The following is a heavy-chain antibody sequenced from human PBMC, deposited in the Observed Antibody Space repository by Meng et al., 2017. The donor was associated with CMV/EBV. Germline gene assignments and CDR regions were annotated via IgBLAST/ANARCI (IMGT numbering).Heavy chain of an antibody. V-gene: IGHV3-7*01. J-gene: IGHJ6*02. CDR2: IKQDGSEK. CDR3: ARLGELLWFGEPLLGMDV. D-gene: IGHD3-10*01. CDR1: GFTFSSYW. Sequence: GESLKISCAASGFTFSSYWMSWVRQAPGKGLEWVANIKQDGSEKYYVDSVKGRFTISRDNAKHSLYLQMNSLRAEDTAVYYCARLGELLWFGEPLLGMDVWGQGTTVTVSS.